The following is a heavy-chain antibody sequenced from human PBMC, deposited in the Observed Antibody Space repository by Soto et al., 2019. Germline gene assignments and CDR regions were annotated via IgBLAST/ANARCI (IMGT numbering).Heavy chain of an antibody. CDR3: ASEVGYDSSGTDFDY. J-gene: IGHJ4*02. Sequence: SGTLSLTCAVYGGSFSGDYWSWIRQPPGKGLEWIGEINHSGSTNYNPSLKSRVTISVDTSKNQFSLKLSSVTAADTAVYYCASEVGYDSSGTDFDYWGQGTLVTVS. CDR2: INHSGST. CDR1: GGSFSGDY. D-gene: IGHD3-22*01. V-gene: IGHV4-34*01.